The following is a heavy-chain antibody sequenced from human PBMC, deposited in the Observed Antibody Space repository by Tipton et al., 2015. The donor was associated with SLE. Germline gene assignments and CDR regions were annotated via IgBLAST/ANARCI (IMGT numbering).Heavy chain of an antibody. Sequence: TLSLTCTVSGGSISSNSWGWIRQSPGKGLEWVATIYFTGDTYYNPSLKSRIAISVDTSKNQFFLKVNSVTATDTAVYYCAKFDGLLLFEYWGQGTLVTVSS. D-gene: IGHD2-21*01. CDR1: GGSISSNS. V-gene: IGHV4-39*01. CDR3: AKFDGLLLFEY. CDR2: IYFTGDT. J-gene: IGHJ4*02.